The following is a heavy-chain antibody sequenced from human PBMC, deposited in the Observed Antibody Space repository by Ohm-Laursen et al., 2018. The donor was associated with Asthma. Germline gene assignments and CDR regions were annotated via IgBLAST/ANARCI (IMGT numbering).Heavy chain of an antibody. D-gene: IGHD3-3*01. V-gene: IGHV3-30*03. CDR2: ISYDGSNK. J-gene: IGHJ6*02. Sequence: SLRLSCAASGFTFSSYGMHWVRQAPGKGLEWVAVISYDGSNKYYADSVKGRFTISRDNSKNTLYLQMNSLRAEDTAVYYCARDQGYYDFWSGPGDYYGMDVWGQGTTVTVSS. CDR1: GFTFSSYG. CDR3: ARDQGYYDFWSGPGDYYGMDV.